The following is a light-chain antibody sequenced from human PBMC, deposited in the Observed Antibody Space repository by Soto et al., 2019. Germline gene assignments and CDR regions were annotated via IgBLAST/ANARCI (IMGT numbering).Light chain of an antibody. CDR2: EVS. V-gene: IGLV2-8*01. CDR3: SSYAGSKTL. Sequence: QSALTQPPSASGVPGQSVTISCTGTSSDVGGYNYVSWYQQHPGKAPKLMIYEVSKRPSGVPDRFSGSKSGNTASLTVSGLQAEDEADYYCSSYAGSKTLFGGGTKLTVL. CDR1: SSDVGGYNY. J-gene: IGLJ2*01.